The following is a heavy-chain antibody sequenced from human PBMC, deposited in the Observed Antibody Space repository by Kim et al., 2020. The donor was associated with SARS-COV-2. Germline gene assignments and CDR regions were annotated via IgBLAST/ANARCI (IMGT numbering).Heavy chain of an antibody. V-gene: IGHV3-7*01. J-gene: IGHJ5*02. CDR2: IKQDGSEK. D-gene: IGHD3-22*01. CDR1: GFTFSSYW. Sequence: GGSLRLSCAASGFTFSSYWMSWVRQAPGKGLEWVANIKQDGSEKYYVDSVKGRFTISRDNAKNSLYLQMNSLRAEDTAVYYCARDFFPAADYYYDSSGYYGWFDPWGQGTLVTVSS. CDR3: ARDFFPAADYYYDSSGYYGWFDP.